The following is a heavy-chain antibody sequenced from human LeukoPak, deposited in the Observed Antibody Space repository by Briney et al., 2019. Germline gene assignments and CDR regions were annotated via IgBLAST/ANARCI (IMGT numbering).Heavy chain of an antibody. CDR3: ARAGVDTSGYYYQGFDY. V-gene: IGHV3-7*01. CDR1: GFTFSSYE. D-gene: IGHD3-3*01. J-gene: IGHJ4*02. CDR2: IKQDGSEK. Sequence: GGSLRLSCAASGFTFSSYEMNWVRQAPGKGLERVANIKQDGSEKDYVDSVKGRFTISRDNAKNSLYLQVNSLTAEDTAVYYCARAGVDTSGYYYQGFDYWGQGTLVTVSS.